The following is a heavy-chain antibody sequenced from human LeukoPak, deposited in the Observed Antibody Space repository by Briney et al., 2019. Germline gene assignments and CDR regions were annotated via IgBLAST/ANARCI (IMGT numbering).Heavy chain of an antibody. D-gene: IGHD6-13*01. CDR1: GFTFDDYA. CDR3: VRDNPRQQGFAY. V-gene: IGHV3-9*01. CDR2: ISWNSGSI. J-gene: IGHJ4*02. Sequence: GGSLRLSCAASGFTFDDYAMHWVRQAPGKGLEWVSGISWNSGSIGYADSVKGRFTISRDNAKNSLYLQMNSLRAEDTALYYCVRDNPRQQGFAYWGQGTLVTVSS.